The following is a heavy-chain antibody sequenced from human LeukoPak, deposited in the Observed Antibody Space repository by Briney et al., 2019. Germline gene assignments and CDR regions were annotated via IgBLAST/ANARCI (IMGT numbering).Heavy chain of an antibody. CDR3: ARILYDFGDHYIDY. Sequence: SETLSLTCTVSGASIRNLSYYWAWIRQPPGKGLEWVGNTYYNGDIYSNSSLESRLTQSIDTSKTHFSLKLPSATAADTAVYYCARILYDFGDHYIDYWGQGILVTVSS. CDR2: TYYNGDI. D-gene: IGHD4-17*01. V-gene: IGHV4-39*02. CDR1: GASIRNLSYY. J-gene: IGHJ4*02.